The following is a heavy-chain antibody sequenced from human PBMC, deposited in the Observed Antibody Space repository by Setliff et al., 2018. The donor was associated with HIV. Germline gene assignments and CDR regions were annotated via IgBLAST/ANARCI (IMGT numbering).Heavy chain of an antibody. J-gene: IGHJ4*02. CDR1: DFSIGATSYY. D-gene: IGHD3-22*01. V-gene: IGHV4-39*01. CDR3: ARLDRGDYYDSSGYFDY. CDR2: VYYNGDT. Sequence: SETLSLTCNVLDFSIGATSYYWGWIRQPPGKGLQWIGSVYYNGDTKYNPSLKSRLVISVDKTKNQFSLMLNSLTVADTAVYYCARLDRGDYYDSSGYFDYWGQGTLVTVSS.